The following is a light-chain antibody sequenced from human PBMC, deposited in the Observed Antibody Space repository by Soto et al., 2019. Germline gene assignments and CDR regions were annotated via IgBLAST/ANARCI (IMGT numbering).Light chain of an antibody. J-gene: IGKJ1*01. V-gene: IGKV3D-20*02. Sequence: EIVLTQSPGTLSLSPGERATLSCRASQSVSSSYLAWYQQKPGQAPRLLIYGASSWATGIPARFSGSGSGTDFTLTISSLEPEDFAVYYCQQRSNWWTFGQGTKVDIK. CDR2: GAS. CDR3: QQRSNWWT. CDR1: QSVSSSY.